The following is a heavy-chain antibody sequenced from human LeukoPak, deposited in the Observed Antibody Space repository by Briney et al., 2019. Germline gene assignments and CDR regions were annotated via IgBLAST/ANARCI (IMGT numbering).Heavy chain of an antibody. CDR1: GGSITNCC. CDR2: ISSTGNT. CDR3: ARVPPSHSDSSKIYYYYYVDV. Sequence: PSETLSLTCTVSGGSITNCCWGWIRQPAGRGLDWIGRISSTGNTAYSPSLQSRVTMSVDTSKNQFSLKLNSVTAADTAVYYCARVPPSHSDSSKIYYYYYVDVWGKGTPVTVSS. J-gene: IGHJ6*03. V-gene: IGHV4-4*07. D-gene: IGHD6-6*01.